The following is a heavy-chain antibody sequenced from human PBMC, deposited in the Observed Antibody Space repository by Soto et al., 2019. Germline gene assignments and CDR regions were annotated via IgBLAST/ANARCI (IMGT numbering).Heavy chain of an antibody. Sequence: GASVKVSCKASGYTFTNSGFSWVRQAPGQGLEWVGWIRVNNGDTHYAQKLQGRVTMTTDTSTSTAFMELRSLRSDDTAVYYCARDLGYSDFVVHYWGQGTLVTVSS. CDR1: GYTFTNSG. J-gene: IGHJ4*02. V-gene: IGHV1-18*01. D-gene: IGHD4-17*01. CDR2: IRVNNGDT. CDR3: ARDLGYSDFVVHY.